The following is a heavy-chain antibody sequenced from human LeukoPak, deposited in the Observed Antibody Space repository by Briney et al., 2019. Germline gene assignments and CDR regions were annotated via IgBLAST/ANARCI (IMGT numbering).Heavy chain of an antibody. CDR2: IYRGGST. Sequence: GGSLRLSCAASGFTVSSNYMSWVRQAPGKGLEWVSVIYRGGSTYYADSVKGRFTISRDNSKNTLYLQMNSLRAEDTAVYYCARIDYGSGSYYDYWGQRTLVTVSS. D-gene: IGHD3-10*01. CDR3: ARIDYGSGSYYDY. V-gene: IGHV3-53*01. J-gene: IGHJ4*02. CDR1: GFTVSSNY.